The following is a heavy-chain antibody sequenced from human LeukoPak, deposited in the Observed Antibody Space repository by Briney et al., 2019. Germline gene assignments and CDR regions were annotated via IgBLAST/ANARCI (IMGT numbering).Heavy chain of an antibody. CDR1: GITFSSYE. V-gene: IGHV3-21*01. D-gene: IGHD6-19*01. Sequence: GGSLRLSCAASGITFSSYEMNWVRQAPGKGLEWVSSISSSSRNVYYADSLKGRFTISRDNAKNSLFLQMNSLRAEDTAVYYCARGNQGDTVAGDYWGQGTLVTVSS. CDR3: ARGNQGDTVAGDY. CDR2: ISSSSRNV. J-gene: IGHJ4*02.